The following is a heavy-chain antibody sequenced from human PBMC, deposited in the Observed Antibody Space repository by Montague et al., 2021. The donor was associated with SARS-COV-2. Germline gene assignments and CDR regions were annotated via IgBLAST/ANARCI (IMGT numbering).Heavy chain of an antibody. V-gene: IGHV4-59*01. CDR1: GGSISGYY. CDR3: ARDYCLQGWQTNYYVGL. J-gene: IGHJ2*01. D-gene: IGHD1-7*01. CDR2: IYYTGNT. Sequence: SETLSLTCTVSGGSISGYYWSWIRQPPGKGLEWIGNIYYTGNTNYNPSLKSRVTISEDTSKNQFSLRLTSVTAADTAVYYCARDYCLQGWQTNYYVGLWGRGTLVTVSS.